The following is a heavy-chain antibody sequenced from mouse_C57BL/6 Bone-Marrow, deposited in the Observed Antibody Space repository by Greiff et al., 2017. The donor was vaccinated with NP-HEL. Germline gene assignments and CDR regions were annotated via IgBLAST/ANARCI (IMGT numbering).Heavy chain of an antibody. Sequence: QVQLKQPGAELVKPGASVKLSCKASGYTFTSSWMDWVKQRPGQGLEWIGNIYPSDSETHYNQKFKDKATLTVDKSSSTAYMQLSSLTSEDSAVYYCARKDDYGGGFDYWGQGTTLTVSS. J-gene: IGHJ2*01. V-gene: IGHV1-61*01. CDR2: IYPSDSET. D-gene: IGHD2-4*01. CDR3: ARKDDYGGGFDY. CDR1: GYTFTSSW.